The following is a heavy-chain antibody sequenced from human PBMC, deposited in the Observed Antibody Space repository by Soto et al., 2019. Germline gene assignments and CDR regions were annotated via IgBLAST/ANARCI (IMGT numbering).Heavy chain of an antibody. Sequence: EVQLVESGGGLVQPGGSLRLSCAASGFTVSSNYMSWVRQAPGKGLEWVSVIYSGGSTYYADSVKGRFTISRHNSKNTLYLQMNSLRAEDTAVYYCAIGSYYRYDAFDIWGQGTMVTVSS. V-gene: IGHV3-53*04. CDR1: GFTVSSNY. D-gene: IGHD1-26*01. CDR2: IYSGGST. CDR3: AIGSYYRYDAFDI. J-gene: IGHJ3*02.